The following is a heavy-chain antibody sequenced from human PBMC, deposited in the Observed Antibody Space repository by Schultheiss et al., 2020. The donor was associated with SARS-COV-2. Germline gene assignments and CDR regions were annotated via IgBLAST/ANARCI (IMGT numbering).Heavy chain of an antibody. J-gene: IGHJ5*02. D-gene: IGHD2-15*01. CDR1: GGSISGYY. V-gene: IGHV4-59*08. CDR2: IYYNGST. Sequence: SETLSLTCTVSGGSISGYYWNWIRQPPGKGLEWIGNIYYNGSTNYNPSLKSRVTISVDTSKNQFSLKLSSVTAADTAVYYCARQAVVVLGWFDPWGQGTLVTVSS. CDR3: ARQAVVVLGWFDP.